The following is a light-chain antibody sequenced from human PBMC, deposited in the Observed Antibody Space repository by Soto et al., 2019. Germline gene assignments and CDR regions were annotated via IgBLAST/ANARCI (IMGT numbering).Light chain of an antibody. CDR1: QSVRSY. Sequence: EIMLTQSPATLSLSPGERATVSCRASQSVRSYIAWYQQKPGQPPRLLIYDASIRAIGIPARFSGSGSGTDFTLTISSLELEDFAVYFCQQRRSWPPITFGQGTRLEIK. V-gene: IGKV3-11*01. CDR2: DAS. CDR3: QQRRSWPPIT. J-gene: IGKJ5*01.